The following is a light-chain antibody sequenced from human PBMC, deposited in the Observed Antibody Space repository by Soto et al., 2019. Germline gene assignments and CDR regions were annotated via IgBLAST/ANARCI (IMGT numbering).Light chain of an antibody. J-gene: IGKJ5*01. CDR2: DAS. CDR3: QQYDILPIT. Sequence: DIQMTQSPSSLFASVGDRFTITCQATQDINIYLNWYQQKPGKAPNLLIYDASNLEIGVPSRFSGSESGTHFTFTISSLQTEDIGTYYCQQYDILPITFGRGTRLEI. CDR1: QDINIY. V-gene: IGKV1-33*01.